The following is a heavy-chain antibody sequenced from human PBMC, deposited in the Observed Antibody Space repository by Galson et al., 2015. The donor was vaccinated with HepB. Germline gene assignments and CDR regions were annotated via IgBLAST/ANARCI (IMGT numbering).Heavy chain of an antibody. CDR2: ISGSGGST. D-gene: IGHD6-19*01. CDR3: AKGIGPYSSGLDYYFDY. CDR1: GFTFSSYA. V-gene: IGHV3-23*01. Sequence: SLRLSCAASGFTFSSYAMSWVRQAPGKGLEWVSAISGSGGSTYYADSVKGRFTISRDNSKNTQYLQMNSLRAEDTAVYYCAKGIGPYSSGLDYYFDYWGQGTLVTVSS. J-gene: IGHJ4*02.